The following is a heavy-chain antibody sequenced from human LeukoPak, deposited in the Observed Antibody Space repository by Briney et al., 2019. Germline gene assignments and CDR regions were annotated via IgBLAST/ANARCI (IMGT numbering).Heavy chain of an antibody. CDR3: ARAAFRYRSGGSCYSGYFDY. Sequence: PGGSLRLSCAASGFTVSSDYMSWVRQAPGKGLEWVSVIYSGGSTYYADSVKGRFAISRDNSKNTLYLQMNSLRAEDTAVYYCARAAFRYRSGGSCYSGYFDYWGQGTLVTVSS. CDR1: GFTVSSDY. J-gene: IGHJ4*02. V-gene: IGHV3-53*01. D-gene: IGHD2-15*01. CDR2: IYSGGST.